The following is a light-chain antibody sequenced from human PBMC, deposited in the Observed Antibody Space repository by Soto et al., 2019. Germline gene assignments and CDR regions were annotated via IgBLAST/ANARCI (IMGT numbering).Light chain of an antibody. V-gene: IGKV1-13*02. CDR2: DAS. CDR1: QGISSA. J-gene: IGKJ4*01. Sequence: AIQLTQSPSSLSASVGDRVTITCRASQGISSALAWYQQKPGKAPKLLIYDASSLESGVTSRLSGSGSGTDFTLTISSLQPEDFATYYCQQFNSYTLFGGGTKVEIK. CDR3: QQFNSYTL.